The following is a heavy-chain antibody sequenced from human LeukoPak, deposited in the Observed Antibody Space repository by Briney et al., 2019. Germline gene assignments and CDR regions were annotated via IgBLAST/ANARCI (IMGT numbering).Heavy chain of an antibody. CDR2: ISAYSGNT. J-gene: IGHJ6*02. CDR1: GYTFTNYG. V-gene: IGHV1-18*01. D-gene: IGHD3-3*01. CDR3: ARVRDTIFMDV. Sequence: ASVKVSCRASGYTFTNYGIDWVRQAPGQGLEWMGWISAYSGNTNYAQVLQGRVTMTTDTSTSTACMELRSLRSDDTAIYYCARVRDTIFMDVWGQGTTVTVSS.